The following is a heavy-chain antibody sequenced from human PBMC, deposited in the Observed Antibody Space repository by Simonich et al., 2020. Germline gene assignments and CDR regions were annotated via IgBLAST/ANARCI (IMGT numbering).Heavy chain of an antibody. J-gene: IGHJ6*02. D-gene: IGHD6-13*01. CDR2: IYHSGRT. CDR3: ARVGYSNYYYYGMDV. V-gene: IGHV4-38-2*01. Sequence: QVQLQESGPGLVKPSETLSLTCAVSGYSISSGYYWGCIRQPPGKGLEWIGSIYHSGRTNYNPSLKSRDTISVDTSKNQFSLKLSSVTAADTAVYYCARVGYSNYYYYGMDVWGQGTTVTVSS. CDR1: GYSISSGYY.